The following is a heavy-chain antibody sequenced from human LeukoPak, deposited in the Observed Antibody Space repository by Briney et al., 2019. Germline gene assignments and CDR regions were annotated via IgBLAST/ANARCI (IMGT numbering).Heavy chain of an antibody. CDR3: ARSSNRYYFDF. CDR2: SRDKVNSYST. J-gene: IGHJ4*02. V-gene: IGHV3-72*01. CDR1: GFTFSAHY. D-gene: IGHD1-14*01. Sequence: PGGSLRLSCAASGFTFSAHYMDWVRQAPGKGLEWVGRSRDKVNSYSTEYAASVKGRFTVSRDDSKNSLYLQMNSLKTEDTAVYFCARSSNRYYFDFWGQGTLVTVSS.